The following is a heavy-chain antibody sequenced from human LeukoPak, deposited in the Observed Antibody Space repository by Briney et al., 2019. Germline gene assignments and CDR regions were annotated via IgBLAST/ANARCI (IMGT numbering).Heavy chain of an antibody. J-gene: IGHJ4*02. Sequence: GESLKISCQGPGFTFTNYWIGWVRQMPGKGLEWMGIFYPGDSDTRYSPSFQGQVTISADKSISTAYLQWSSLKASDTAMYYCARSWVAGYGTVLDYWGQGTLVTVSS. CDR2: FYPGDSDT. CDR1: GFTFTNYW. D-gene: IGHD6-19*01. CDR3: ARSWVAGYGTVLDY. V-gene: IGHV5-51*01.